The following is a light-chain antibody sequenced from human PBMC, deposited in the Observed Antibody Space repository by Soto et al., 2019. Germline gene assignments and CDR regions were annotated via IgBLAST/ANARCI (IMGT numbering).Light chain of an antibody. CDR3: SSYTTSSTRV. CDR2: DVS. Sequence: SLLTQPDSVSASIRPAVTICCTGNNRSVGAYNYVSWFQHHTGKAPKLMIYDVSNRPSGISNRFSGSKSGNTASLTISGLHAEDEADYYCSSYTTSSTRVFGTGTKVTV. J-gene: IGLJ1*01. CDR1: NRSVGAYNY. V-gene: IGLV2-14*01.